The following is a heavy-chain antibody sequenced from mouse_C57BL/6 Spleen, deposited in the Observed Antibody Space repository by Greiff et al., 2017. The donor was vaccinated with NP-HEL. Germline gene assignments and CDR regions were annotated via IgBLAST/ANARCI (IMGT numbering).Heavy chain of an antibody. CDR3: ARDYYGSLWYFDV. Sequence: EVQLVESGGGLVKPGGSLKLSCAASGFTFSSYAMSWVRQTPEKRLEWVATISDGGSYTYYPDNVKGRFTISRDNAKNNLYLQMSHLKSEDTAMYYCARDYYGSLWYFDVWSTGTTATVSS. J-gene: IGHJ1*03. D-gene: IGHD1-1*01. V-gene: IGHV5-4*01. CDR1: GFTFSSYA. CDR2: ISDGGSYT.